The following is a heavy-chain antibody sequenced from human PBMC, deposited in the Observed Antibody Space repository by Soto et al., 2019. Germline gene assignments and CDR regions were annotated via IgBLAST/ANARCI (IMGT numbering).Heavy chain of an antibody. CDR2: IYPGDSDT. V-gene: IGHV5-51*01. CDR1: GYSFTSCW. Sequence: PGESLKISCKGSGYSFTSCWINWVRQMPGKGLEWMGIIYPGDSDTRYSPSFQGQVTISADKSIDTAYLQWRSLKASDTAVYYCTRHHGSPGSYFGLDVWGQGTTVTVS. CDR3: TRHHGSPGSYFGLDV. D-gene: IGHD6-13*01. J-gene: IGHJ6*02.